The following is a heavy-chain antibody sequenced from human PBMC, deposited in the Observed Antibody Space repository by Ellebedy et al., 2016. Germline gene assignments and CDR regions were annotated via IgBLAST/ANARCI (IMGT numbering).Heavy chain of an antibody. CDR1: GDTFTNYC. J-gene: IGHJ4*02. CDR3: ASTLLGSFYELLTSYVY. Sequence: ASVQVSCXASGDTFTNYCISWVRQAPGQGLEWMGWISAYVGNTDYAEKFQGRVTMTTDTSTDTASMELRSLRSDDTAVYYCASTLLGSFYELLTSYVYWGQGTLVAVSS. V-gene: IGHV1-18*01. CDR2: ISAYVGNT. D-gene: IGHD3-9*01.